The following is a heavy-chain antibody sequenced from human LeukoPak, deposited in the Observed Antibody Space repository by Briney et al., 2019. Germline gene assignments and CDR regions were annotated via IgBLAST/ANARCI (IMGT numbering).Heavy chain of an antibody. Sequence: ASVKVFCKASGYIFTSYGISGVRQAPGQGLECMGWLSAYNDNTNYAQKLQGRVTMTTDTSTSTAYMELRSLRSGDTAVYYCAIGLRYFDWLFDSLTYGLDVWGQGTTVTVSS. J-gene: IGHJ6*02. CDR1: GYIFTSYG. D-gene: IGHD3-9*01. CDR3: AIGLRYFDWLFDSLTYGLDV. V-gene: IGHV1-18*01. CDR2: LSAYNDNT.